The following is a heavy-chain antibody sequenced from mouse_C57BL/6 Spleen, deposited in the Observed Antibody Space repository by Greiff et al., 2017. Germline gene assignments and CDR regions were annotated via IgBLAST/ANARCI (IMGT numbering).Heavy chain of an antibody. Sequence: QVQLQQSGPELVKPGASVKISCKASGYAFSRSWMNWVKQRPGKGLEWIGRIYPGDGDTNYNGKFKGKATLTADKSSSTAYMQLSSRTSEDSAVYSCARALYAMDYWGQGTSVTVSS. V-gene: IGHV1-82*01. CDR3: ARALYAMDY. CDR2: IYPGDGDT. CDR1: GYAFSRSW. J-gene: IGHJ4*01.